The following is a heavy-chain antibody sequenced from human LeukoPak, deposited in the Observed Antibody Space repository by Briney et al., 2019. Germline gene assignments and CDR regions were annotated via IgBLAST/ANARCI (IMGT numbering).Heavy chain of an antibody. CDR2: IYSGGST. Sequence: GGSLRLSCAASGFTVSSNYMSWVRQAPGKGLEWVSVIYSGGSTYYADSVKGRFTISRDNSKNTPHLQMNSLRAEDTAVYYCASLLPMDVWGQGTTVTVSS. CDR3: ASLLPMDV. CDR1: GFTVSSNY. V-gene: IGHV3-66*02. J-gene: IGHJ6*02. D-gene: IGHD2-21*02.